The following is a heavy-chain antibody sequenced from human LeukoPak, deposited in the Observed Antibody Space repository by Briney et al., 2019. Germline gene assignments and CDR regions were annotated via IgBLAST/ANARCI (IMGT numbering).Heavy chain of an antibody. Sequence: SETLSLTCTVSGGSISSYYWSWIRQPPGKGLEWIGYIYYSGSTNYNPSLKSRVTISVDTSKNQFSLKLSSVTAADTAVYYCARDRYYYDAFDIWGQGTMATVSS. CDR2: IYYSGST. V-gene: IGHV4-59*01. CDR1: GGSISSYY. J-gene: IGHJ3*02. D-gene: IGHD3-10*01. CDR3: ARDRYYYDAFDI.